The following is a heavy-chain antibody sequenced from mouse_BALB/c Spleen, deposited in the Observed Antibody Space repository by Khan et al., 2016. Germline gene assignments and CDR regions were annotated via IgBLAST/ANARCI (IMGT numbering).Heavy chain of an antibody. V-gene: IGHV1-77*01. CDR3: ARRDGFYYFDY. J-gene: IGHJ2*01. CDR2: IYPGSGNT. D-gene: IGHD2-3*01. CDR1: GYTFTDYY. Sequence: QVQLQQSGAELARPGASVKLSCKASGYTFTDYYINWVKQRTGQGLEWIGEIYPGSGNTYYNEKFKGKATLTADKSSSTAYMQLSSLTSEDSAVYFWARRDGFYYFDYWGQGTTLTVSS.